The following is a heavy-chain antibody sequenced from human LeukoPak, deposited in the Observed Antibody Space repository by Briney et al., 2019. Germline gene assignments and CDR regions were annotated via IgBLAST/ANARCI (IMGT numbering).Heavy chain of an antibody. J-gene: IGHJ4*02. D-gene: IGHD3-3*01. CDR2: IIPVFPTA. CDR1: GYTFTGYY. V-gene: IGHV1-69*13. Sequence: SVKVSCKASGYTFTGYYMHWVRQAPGQGLEWMGGIIPVFPTAKYAQRFQDRVTITADESTRTAYMELSSLRSEDTAVYFCASGDFWSGPARNYFDYWGQGTLVTVSS. CDR3: ASGDFWSGPARNYFDY.